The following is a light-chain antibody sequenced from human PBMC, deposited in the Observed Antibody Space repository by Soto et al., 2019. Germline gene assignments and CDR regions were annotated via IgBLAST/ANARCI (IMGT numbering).Light chain of an antibody. CDR3: QSYDSSLRAIYV. CDR1: SSKIGAGYD. J-gene: IGLJ1*01. Sequence: QSVLTQPPSVSGAPGQRVTISCTGSSSKIGAGYDVHWYQQLPGTAPKLLIYGNSNRPSGVPDRFSGSKSGTSASLAITGLQAEYEADYYCQSYDSSLRAIYVFGTGTKVTVL. V-gene: IGLV1-40*01. CDR2: GNS.